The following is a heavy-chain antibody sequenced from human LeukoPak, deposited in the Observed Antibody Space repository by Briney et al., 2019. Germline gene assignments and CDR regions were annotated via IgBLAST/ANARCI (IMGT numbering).Heavy chain of an antibody. CDR3: AKDLGPGIAVAGSAFDI. V-gene: IGHV3-7*03. Sequence: GGSLRLSCATSGFDFTAHWMSWVRQAPGKRLEWVANIKHDGSEKYYVDSVKGRFTISRDYAKDSVYLQMNSLRAEDMALYYCAKDLGPGIAVAGSAFDICGQGTMVTVSS. CDR1: GFDFTAHW. J-gene: IGHJ3*02. CDR2: IKHDGSEK. D-gene: IGHD6-19*01.